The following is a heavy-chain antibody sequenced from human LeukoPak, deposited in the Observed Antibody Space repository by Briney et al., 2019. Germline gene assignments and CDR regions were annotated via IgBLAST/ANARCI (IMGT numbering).Heavy chain of an antibody. CDR2: IIPIFGTA. J-gene: IGHJ4*02. D-gene: IGHD6-19*01. CDR1: GGTFSSYA. Sequence: SVKVSCKASGGTFSSYAISWVRQAPGQGLGWMGGIIPIFGTANYAQKFQGRVTITADESTSTAYMELSSLRSEDTAVYYCARILVEGQWLVPVDYWGQGTLVTVSS. CDR3: ARILVEGQWLVPVDY. V-gene: IGHV1-69*01.